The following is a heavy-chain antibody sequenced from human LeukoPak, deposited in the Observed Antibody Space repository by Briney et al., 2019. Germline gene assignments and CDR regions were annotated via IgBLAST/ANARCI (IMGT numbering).Heavy chain of an antibody. CDR3: AKDRGRDGYNLYYSDY. J-gene: IGHJ4*02. CDR1: GFTFSSYG. CDR2: ISYDGSNK. Sequence: GGSLRLSCAASGFTFSSYGMHWVRQAPGKGLEWVAVISYDGSNKYYADSVKGRFTISRDNSKNTLYLQMNSLRAEDTAVYYCAKDRGRDGYNLYYSDYWGQGTLVTVSS. V-gene: IGHV3-30*18. D-gene: IGHD5-24*01.